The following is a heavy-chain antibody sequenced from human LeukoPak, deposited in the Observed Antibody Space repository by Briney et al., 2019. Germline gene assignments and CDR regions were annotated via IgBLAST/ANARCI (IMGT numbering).Heavy chain of an antibody. D-gene: IGHD3-22*01. J-gene: IGHJ4*02. CDR2: ISYDGSNK. Sequence: GGSLRLSCAASGFTFSSYAMHWVRQAPGKGLEWVAVISYDGSNKYYADSVKGRFTISRGNSKNTLYLQMNSLRAEDTAVYYCARDRVVVITDQLDYWGQGTLVTVSS. V-gene: IGHV3-30-3*01. CDR3: ARDRVVVITDQLDY. CDR1: GFTFSSYA.